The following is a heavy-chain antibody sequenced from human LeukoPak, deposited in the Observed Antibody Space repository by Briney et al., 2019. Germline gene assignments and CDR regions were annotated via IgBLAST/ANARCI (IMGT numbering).Heavy chain of an antibody. J-gene: IGHJ4*02. CDR3: GRGGWSVDY. CDR1: GDSMTGYY. V-gene: IGHV4-59*01. CDR2: IYYSGST. Sequence: PSETLSLTCTISGDSMTGYYWSWFRQPPGKGLEWIGYIYYSGSTAYSPSLKSRVTISVDTSKNLFSLNLNSVSAADTAIYFCGRGGWSVDYWGRGTLVTVSS. D-gene: IGHD6-19*01.